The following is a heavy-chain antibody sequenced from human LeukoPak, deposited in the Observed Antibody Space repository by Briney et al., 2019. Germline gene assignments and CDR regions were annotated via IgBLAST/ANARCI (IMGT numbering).Heavy chain of an antibody. J-gene: IGHJ5*02. V-gene: IGHV1-8*01. CDR3: ASQAPRSSSQKFPNWFDP. D-gene: IGHD6-13*01. Sequence: GASVKVSCKASGYTFTSYDINWVRQATGQGLEWMGWMNPNSGNTGYAQKFQGRVTMTRNTSISTAYMELSSLRSEDTAVYYCASQAPRSSSQKFPNWFDPWGQGTLVTVSS. CDR1: GYTFTSYD. CDR2: MNPNSGNT.